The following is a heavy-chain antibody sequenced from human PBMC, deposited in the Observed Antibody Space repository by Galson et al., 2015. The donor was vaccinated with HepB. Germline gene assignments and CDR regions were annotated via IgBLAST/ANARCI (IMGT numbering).Heavy chain of an antibody. D-gene: IGHD3-10*01. CDR3: AGVLVGGRRNFDY. J-gene: IGHJ4*02. CDR1: GFTFSNYW. CDR2: INSDGSIT. Sequence: SLRLSCAASGFTFSNYWMHWVRQAPGKGLVWVSRINSDGSITSYADSVKGRFTISRDNAKNTLYLQMNSLRAEDTAVYYCAGVLVGGRRNFDYWGQGTLVTVSS. V-gene: IGHV3-74*01.